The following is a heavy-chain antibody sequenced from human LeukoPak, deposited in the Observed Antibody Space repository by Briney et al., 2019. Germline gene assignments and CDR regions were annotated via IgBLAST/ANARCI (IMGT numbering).Heavy chain of an antibody. V-gene: IGHV4-31*03. CDR3: ARVSVYSSAAANFDY. Sequence: SETLSLTCSVSGGSISSGGYYWTWIRQHPGKGPEWIGYIYYSGSTYYNPSLKSRVTISVDTSKNQFSLKLNSVTAADTAVYYCARVSVYSSAAANFDYWGQGTLVTVSS. CDR2: IYYSGST. D-gene: IGHD6-13*01. CDR1: GGSISSGGYY. J-gene: IGHJ4*02.